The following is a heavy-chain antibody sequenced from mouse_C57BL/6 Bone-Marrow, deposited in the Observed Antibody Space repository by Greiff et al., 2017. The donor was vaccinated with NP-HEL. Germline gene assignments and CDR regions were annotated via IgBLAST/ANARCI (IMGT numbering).Heavy chain of an antibody. J-gene: IGHJ3*01. D-gene: IGHD1-1*01. Sequence: QVQLKQSGAELARPGASVKLSCKASGYTFTSYGISWVKQRTGQGLEWIGEIYPRSGNTYYNEKFKGKATLTADKSSSTAYMELRSLTSEDSAVYFCARSPYYYGSRVLFAYWGQGTLVTVSA. CDR3: ARSPYYYGSRVLFAY. CDR2: IYPRSGNT. CDR1: GYTFTSYG. V-gene: IGHV1-81*01.